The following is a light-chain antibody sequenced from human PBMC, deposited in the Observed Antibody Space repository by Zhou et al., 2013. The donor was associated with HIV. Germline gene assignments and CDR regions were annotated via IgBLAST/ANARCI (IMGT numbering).Light chain of an antibody. Sequence: DIQLTQSPSSLPASVGDTVTITCRASQGISNHLAWYRQKSGKVPELLVYGASILQSGVPGRFSGSGSETDFTLTISSLQPEDFATYYCQGRGSFGQGTKV. CDR3: QGRGS. V-gene: IGKV1-27*01. J-gene: IGKJ2*01. CDR2: GAS. CDR1: QGISNH.